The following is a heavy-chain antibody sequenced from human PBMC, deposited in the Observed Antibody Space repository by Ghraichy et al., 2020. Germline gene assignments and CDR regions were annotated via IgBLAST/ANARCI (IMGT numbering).Heavy chain of an antibody. CDR2: MSWNSHSI. CDR1: GFTFDDYA. CDR3: AKDLVSSANYYGLDV. V-gene: IGHV3-9*01. D-gene: IGHD6-25*01. Sequence: SLRLSCAASGFTFDDYAMHWVRHAPGTGLEWVSGMSWNSHSIGYADSVKGRFTIFRDNAKKSLYLQMDSLRAEDTALYYCAKDLVSSANYYGLDVWGQGATVTVSS. J-gene: IGHJ6*02.